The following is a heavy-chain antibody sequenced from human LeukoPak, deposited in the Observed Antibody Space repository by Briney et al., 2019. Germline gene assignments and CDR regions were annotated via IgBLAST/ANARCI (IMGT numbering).Heavy chain of an antibody. Sequence: ASVTVSCKASGYTFTSYDFNWVRQATGQRPEWMGWMSPNSGDTGYAQKFQDRVTMTRKTSISTAYMELSSLRSDDTAVYYCARGPPNWGYDYWGPGTLVTVSS. J-gene: IGHJ4*02. CDR1: GYTFTSYD. D-gene: IGHD7-27*01. V-gene: IGHV1-8*01. CDR2: MSPNSGDT. CDR3: ARGPPNWGYDY.